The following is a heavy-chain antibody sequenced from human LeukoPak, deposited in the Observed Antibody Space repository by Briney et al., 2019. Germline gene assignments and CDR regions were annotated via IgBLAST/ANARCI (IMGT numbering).Heavy chain of an antibody. Sequence: GASVKVSCKASVGTFSSYAISWVRQAPGQGLEWMGGIIPIFGTANYAQKFQGRVTITADESTSTAYMELSSLRSEDTAVYYCATLMTGAFDYWGQGTLVTVSS. D-gene: IGHD3-9*01. J-gene: IGHJ4*02. CDR2: IIPIFGTA. CDR3: ATLMTGAFDY. CDR1: VGTFSSYA. V-gene: IGHV1-69*13.